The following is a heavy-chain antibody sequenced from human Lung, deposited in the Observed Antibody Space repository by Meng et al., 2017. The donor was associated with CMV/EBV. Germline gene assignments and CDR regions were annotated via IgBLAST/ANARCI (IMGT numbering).Heavy chain of an antibody. Sequence: DEGPGVVKPSGVLSLTCGASGVSIRSNIRWTWVRQPPGKGLEWIGDIDDSGSTNYNPSLNSRISISLDKSKNHFSLKVNSVTAADTAVYYCARGKQDAWELLAYWGQGALVTVSS. CDR2: IDDSGST. CDR1: GVSIRSNIR. J-gene: IGHJ4*02. D-gene: IGHD1-26*01. CDR3: ARGKQDAWELLAY. V-gene: IGHV4-4*02.